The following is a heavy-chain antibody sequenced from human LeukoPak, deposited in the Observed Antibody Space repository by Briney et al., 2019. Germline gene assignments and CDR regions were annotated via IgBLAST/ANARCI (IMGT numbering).Heavy chain of an antibody. V-gene: IGHV4-34*01. CDR1: GGSFSGYY. CDR2: INHSGST. Sequence: SETLSLTCAVYGGSFSGYYWSWIRQPPGKGLEWIGEINHSGSTNYNPSLKSRVTISVDTSKDQFSLKLSSVTAADTAVYYCARGRARMTRAYFDYWGQGTLVTVSS. CDR3: ARGRARMTRAYFDY. D-gene: IGHD5-12*01. J-gene: IGHJ4*02.